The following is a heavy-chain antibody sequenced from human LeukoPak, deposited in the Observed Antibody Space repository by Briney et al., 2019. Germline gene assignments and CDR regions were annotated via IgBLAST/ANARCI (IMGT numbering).Heavy chain of an antibody. Sequence: SXXLSLTCTVSGGSISSYYWSWIRQPPGKGLEWIGYIYYSGSTNYNPSLKSRVTISVDTSKNQFSLKLSSVTAADTAVYYCARDRVTYFDYWGQGTLVTVSS. CDR2: IYYSGST. CDR3: ARDRVTYFDY. CDR1: GGSISSYY. V-gene: IGHV4-59*01. J-gene: IGHJ4*02. D-gene: IGHD5-18*01.